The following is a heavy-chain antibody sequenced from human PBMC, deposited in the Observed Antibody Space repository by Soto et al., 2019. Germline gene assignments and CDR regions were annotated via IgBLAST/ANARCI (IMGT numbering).Heavy chain of an antibody. J-gene: IGHJ6*02. CDR3: AGSTPNDFWSGYYMSYYGMDV. CDR2: IYYSGST. Sequence: SETLSLTCTVSGGSISSSSYYWGWIRQPPGKGLEWIGSIYYSGSTYYNPSLKSRVTISVDTSKNQFSLKLSSVTAADTAVYYCAGSTPNDFWSGYYMSYYGMDVWGQGTTVT. V-gene: IGHV4-39*01. D-gene: IGHD3-3*01. CDR1: GGSISSSSYY.